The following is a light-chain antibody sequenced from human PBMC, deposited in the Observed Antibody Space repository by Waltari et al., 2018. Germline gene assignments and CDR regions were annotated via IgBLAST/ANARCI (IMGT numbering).Light chain of an antibody. V-gene: IGLV4-69*01. J-gene: IGLJ3*02. CDR3: QTGGHGTWV. Sequence: QLVLTQSPSASASLGASIKLTCTLSSGHSSNIIAWLQQQPERGPRYLMKVKRDGTPSKGDDIPDRFSGSSSGAERYLTIASLQSEDEADYYCQTGGHGTWVFGGGTKVTVL. CDR1: SGHSSNI. CDR2: VKRDGTP.